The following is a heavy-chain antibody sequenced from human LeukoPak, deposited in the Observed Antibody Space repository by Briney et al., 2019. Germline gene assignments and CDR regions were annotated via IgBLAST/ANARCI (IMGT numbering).Heavy chain of an antibody. CDR1: GGSISSSSYY. CDR3: ARGSRFLECLSEYYFDY. J-gene: IGHJ4*02. D-gene: IGHD3-3*01. V-gene: IGHV4-39*07. Sequence: SETLSLTCTVSGGSISSSSYYWGWIRQPPGKGLEWIGSIYYSGSTYYNPSLKSRVTTSVDTSKNQFSLKLSSVTAADTAVYYCARGSRFLECLSEYYFDYWGQGTLVTVSS. CDR2: IYYSGST.